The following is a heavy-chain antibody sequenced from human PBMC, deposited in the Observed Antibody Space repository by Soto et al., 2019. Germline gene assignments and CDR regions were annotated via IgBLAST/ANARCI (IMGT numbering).Heavy chain of an antibody. CDR1: GFTFSSCS. CDR2: ISSNSSYI. Sequence: PGGSLRLSCAASGFTFSSCSMNWVRQAPGKGLEWVSSISSNSSYIYYADSVKGRFTISRDNAKNSLYLQMNSLRAEDTAVYYCARDAEKSWLLRAYYYGMDVWGQGTTVTVSS. V-gene: IGHV3-21*01. CDR3: ARDAEKSWLLRAYYYGMDV. D-gene: IGHD3-22*01. J-gene: IGHJ6*02.